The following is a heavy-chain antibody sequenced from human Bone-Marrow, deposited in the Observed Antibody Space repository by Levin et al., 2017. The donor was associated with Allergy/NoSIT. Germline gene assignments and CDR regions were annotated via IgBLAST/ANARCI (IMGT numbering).Heavy chain of an antibody. J-gene: IGHJ6*03. CDR2: IYWDDDK. Sequence: SGPTLVKPTQTLTLTCTFSGFSLSTSGVGVGWIRQPPGKALEWLALIYWDDDKRYSPSLKSRLTITKDTSKNQVVLTMTNMDPVDTATYYCAHRKRREVIDYYYYYYMDVWGKGTTVTVSS. D-gene: IGHD3-16*02. V-gene: IGHV2-5*02. CDR1: GFSLSTSGVG. CDR3: AHRKRREVIDYYYYYYMDV.